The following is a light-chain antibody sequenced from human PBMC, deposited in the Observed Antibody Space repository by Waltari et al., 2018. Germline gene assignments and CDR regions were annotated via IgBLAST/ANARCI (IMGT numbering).Light chain of an antibody. J-gene: IGLJ1*01. CDR3: SSYTGWIYV. CDR1: SSDVGTYNS. Sequence: QSALTQPASVSGSPGQSITISCTGTSSDVGTYNSVSWHQQHPGKGPKLILYEVNKRSSGVSNRVSGSKSGNTASLTISGLQTEDEADYYCSSYTGWIYVFGSGTKVTVL. V-gene: IGLV2-14*02. CDR2: EVN.